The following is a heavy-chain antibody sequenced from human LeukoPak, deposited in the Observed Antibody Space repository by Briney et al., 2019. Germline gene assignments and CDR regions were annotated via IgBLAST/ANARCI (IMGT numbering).Heavy chain of an antibody. CDR1: GYTFTSYG. CDR2: ISAYNGNT. J-gene: IGHJ4*02. V-gene: IGHV1-18*01. CDR3: ARATYGGNPRDALGY. D-gene: IGHD4-23*01. Sequence: GASVKVSCKASGYTFTSYGISWVRQAPGQGLEWMGWISAYNGNTNYAQKLQGRVTMTTDTSTSTAYMELRSLRSDDTAVYYCARATYGGNPRDALGYWGQGTLVTVSS.